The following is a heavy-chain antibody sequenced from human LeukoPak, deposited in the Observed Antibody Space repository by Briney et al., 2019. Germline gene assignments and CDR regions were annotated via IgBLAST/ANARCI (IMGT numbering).Heavy chain of an antibody. CDR2: ISYDGSNK. CDR1: GFTFSSYG. V-gene: IGHV3-30*03. Sequence: GGSLRLSCAASGFTFSSYGMHWVRQAPGKGLEWVAVISYDGSNKFYADSVKGRFTISRDNSKSTLYLQMTSLRAEDTAVYYCARGNSGHCTGATCYALDYWGQGTLVTVSS. CDR3: ARGNSGHCTGATCYALDY. J-gene: IGHJ4*02. D-gene: IGHD2-2*01.